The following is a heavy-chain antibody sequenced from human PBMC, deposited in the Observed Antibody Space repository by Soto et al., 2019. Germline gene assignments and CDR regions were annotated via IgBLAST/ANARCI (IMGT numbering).Heavy chain of an antibody. V-gene: IGHV4-39*01. J-gene: IGHJ4*02. D-gene: IGHD2-8*01. CDR2: IHYSGST. Sequence: SETLSLTCTVSGDSIGTTHSYWAWIRQSPGKGLEWIGNIHYSGSTYYMPSLRSRVTLSVDTSKNQFSLRLTSVTAEDTAVYYCARHEGNGNVWPLDYWGQGILVTSPQ. CDR1: GDSIGTTHSY. CDR3: ARHEGNGNVWPLDY.